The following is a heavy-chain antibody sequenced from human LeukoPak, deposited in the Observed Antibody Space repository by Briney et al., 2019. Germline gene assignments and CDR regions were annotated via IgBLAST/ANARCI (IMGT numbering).Heavy chain of an antibody. CDR3: ARVLDSYYYYYMDV. CDR1: GYSISSGYY. J-gene: IGHJ6*03. D-gene: IGHD3-3*01. V-gene: IGHV4-38-2*01. CDR2: IYHSGST. Sequence: SETLSLTCAVSGYSISSGYYWGWIRQPPGKGLEWIGSIYHSGSTYYNPSLKSRVTISVDTSKNQFSLKLSSVTAADTAVYYCARVLDSYYYYYMDVWGKGTTVTVSS.